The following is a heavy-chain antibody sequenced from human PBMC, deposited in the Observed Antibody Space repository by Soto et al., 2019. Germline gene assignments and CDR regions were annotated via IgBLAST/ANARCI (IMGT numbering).Heavy chain of an antibody. CDR2: ISSSSGTI. J-gene: IGHJ6*02. Sequence: EVPLVESGGGLVQPGGSLRLSCAASGFTFSSYSMNWVRQAPGKGLEWVSYISSSSGTIYYADSVKGRFTISRDNAKNSRYLQMNSLRAEDTAVYYCASNVKPMIVGGMDVWGQGTTVTVSS. V-gene: IGHV3-48*01. D-gene: IGHD3-22*01. CDR3: ASNVKPMIVGGMDV. CDR1: GFTFSSYS.